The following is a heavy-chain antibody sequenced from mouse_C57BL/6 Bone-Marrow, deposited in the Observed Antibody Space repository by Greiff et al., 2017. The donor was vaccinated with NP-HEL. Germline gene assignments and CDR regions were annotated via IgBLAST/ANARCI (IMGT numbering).Heavy chain of an antibody. CDR2: ISSGSSTI. D-gene: IGHD2-3*01. J-gene: IGHJ4*01. CDR3: ARTDGYYSYYAMDY. Sequence: EVNLVESGGGLVKPGGSLKLSCAASGFTFSDYGMHWVRQAPEKGLEWVAYISSGSSTIYYADTVKGRFTISRDNAKNTLFLQMTSLRSEDTAMYYCARTDGYYSYYAMDYWGQGTSVTVSS. V-gene: IGHV5-17*01. CDR1: GFTFSDYG.